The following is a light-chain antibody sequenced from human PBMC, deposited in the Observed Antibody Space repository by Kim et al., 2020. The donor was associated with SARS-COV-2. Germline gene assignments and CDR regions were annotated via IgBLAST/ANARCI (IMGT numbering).Light chain of an antibody. CDR1: KLGDKY. Sequence: SYELTQPPSVSVSPGQTASITCSGDKLGDKYACWYQQKPGQSPVLVIYQDSKRPSGIPERFSGSNSGNTATLTINGTQAMDEADYYCQAWDSSTHVVFGG. CDR3: QAWDSSTHVV. J-gene: IGLJ2*01. CDR2: QDS. V-gene: IGLV3-1*01.